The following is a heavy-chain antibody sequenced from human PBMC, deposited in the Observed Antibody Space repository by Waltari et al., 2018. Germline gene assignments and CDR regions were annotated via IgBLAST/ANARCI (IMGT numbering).Heavy chain of an antibody. CDR2: GYGGGRT. CDR3: VRDRGRGLYLDS. D-gene: IGHD5-12*01. V-gene: IGHV4-4*02. Sequence: QLQLQESGPGLVKPSGTLSLPCGVSGDSMSSTYWWRWVRQPPGKGLGWIGRGYGGGRTNYNPSLARRVTVALDTYIKQFSLTVTAATAADTAVYHCVRDRGRGLYLDSWGPGLLVTVSP. J-gene: IGHJ4*02. CDR1: GDSMSSTYW.